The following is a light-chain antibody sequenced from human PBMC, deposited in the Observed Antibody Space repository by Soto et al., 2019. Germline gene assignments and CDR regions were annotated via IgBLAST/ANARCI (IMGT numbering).Light chain of an antibody. CDR3: QQYYDCPWT. CDR2: GAS. CDR1: QSVGSN. V-gene: IGKV3-15*01. Sequence: EKVMTQSPGSLSVSPGERAALSCRASQSVGSNLAWYQRKPGQAPSLLIYGASTRATGIPSRFSGSGSGTEFTLTISGLQSEDFAVYYCQQYYDCPWTFGQGTTVEIK. J-gene: IGKJ1*01.